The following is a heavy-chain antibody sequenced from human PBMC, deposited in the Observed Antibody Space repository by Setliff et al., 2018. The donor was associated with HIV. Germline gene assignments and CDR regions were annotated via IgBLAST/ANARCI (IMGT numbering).Heavy chain of an antibody. CDR1: GGSISSGSYY. CDR3: ARAPPVIQNDAFDV. CDR2: IYTNGYT. Sequence: PSETLSLTCSVSGGSISSGSYYWTWIRQPAGKGPEWIGHIYTNGYTNYNPSLKSRVTISVDTSKNQFSLKLTSVTAADTAVYYCARAPPVIQNDAFDVWGKGTMVTVSS. J-gene: IGHJ3*01. V-gene: IGHV4-61*09.